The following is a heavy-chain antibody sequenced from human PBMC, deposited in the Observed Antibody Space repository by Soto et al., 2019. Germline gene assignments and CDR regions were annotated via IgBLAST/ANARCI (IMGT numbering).Heavy chain of an antibody. V-gene: IGHV1-18*01. Sequence: ASVKVFFKASGYTFTSYGISWVRQAPGQGLEWMGWISAYNGNTNYAQKLQGRVTMTTDTSTSTAYMELRSLRSDDTAVYYCARDRAVFWSGYYTATDAFDIWGQGTMVTVSS. CDR3: ARDRAVFWSGYYTATDAFDI. CDR1: GYTFTSYG. CDR2: ISAYNGNT. J-gene: IGHJ3*02. D-gene: IGHD3-3*01.